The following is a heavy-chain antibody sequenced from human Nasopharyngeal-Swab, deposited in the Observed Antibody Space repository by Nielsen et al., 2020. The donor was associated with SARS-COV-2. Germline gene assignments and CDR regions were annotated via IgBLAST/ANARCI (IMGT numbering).Heavy chain of an antibody. D-gene: IGHD6-19*01. CDR3: AREYSGWIPYYYYGMDV. CDR2: ISSSSSYI. Sequence: GESLKISCAASGFTFSSYSMNWVRQAPGKGLEWVSSISSSSSYIYYADPVKGRFTISRDNAKNSLYLQMNSLRAEDTAVYYCAREYSGWIPYYYYGMDVWGQGTTVTVSS. V-gene: IGHV3-21*01. CDR1: GFTFSSYS. J-gene: IGHJ6*02.